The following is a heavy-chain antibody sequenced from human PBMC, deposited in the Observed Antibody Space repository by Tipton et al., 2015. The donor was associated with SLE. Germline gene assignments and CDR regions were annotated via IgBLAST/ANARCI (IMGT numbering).Heavy chain of an antibody. CDR3: ARIREIRWYAMDV. CDR1: GGSMIAYY. V-gene: IGHV4-59*08. J-gene: IGHJ6*02. D-gene: IGHD2-15*01. CDR2: VYDSGST. Sequence: PGLVKPSETLSLTCTVSGGSMIAYYWSWIRQSPGKGLEWIGCVYDSGSTNYNPSLKSRVTVSIDTSKNQFSLTLSSVTAADTALYYCARIREIRWYAMDVWGQGTTVIVSS.